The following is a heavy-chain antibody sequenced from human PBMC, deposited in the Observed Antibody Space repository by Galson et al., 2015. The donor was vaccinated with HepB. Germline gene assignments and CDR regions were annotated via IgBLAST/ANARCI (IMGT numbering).Heavy chain of an antibody. Sequence: SLRLSCAASGFTFSNYDMGWVRHAPWKGLEWVSGISGNGVQTYYADSVKGRFSISRDNSKDTLYLQMNSLRAEDTAVYYCVKGWLDYWGQGTLVTVSS. J-gene: IGHJ4*02. CDR1: GFTFSNYD. CDR2: ISGNGVQT. CDR3: VKGWLDY. V-gene: IGHV3-23*01. D-gene: IGHD2-15*01.